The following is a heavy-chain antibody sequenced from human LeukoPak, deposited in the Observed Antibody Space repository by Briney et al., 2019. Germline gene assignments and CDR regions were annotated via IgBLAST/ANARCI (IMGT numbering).Heavy chain of an antibody. Sequence: ASVKVSRKASGYTFTRYYMHWVRQAPGQGLEWMGIINPSGGSTRYAQKFQGRVTMTRDTSTSTVYMELSSLRSEDTAVYYCARDSVVIPAAIYYGMDVWGQGTTVTVSS. D-gene: IGHD2-2*01. CDR3: ARDSVVIPAAIYYGMDV. V-gene: IGHV1-46*01. CDR2: INPSGGST. J-gene: IGHJ6*02. CDR1: GYTFTRYY.